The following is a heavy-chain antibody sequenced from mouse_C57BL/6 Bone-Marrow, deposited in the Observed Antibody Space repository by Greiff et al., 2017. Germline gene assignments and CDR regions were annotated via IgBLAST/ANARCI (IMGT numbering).Heavy chain of an antibody. CDR3: ARSSYFSFAY. V-gene: IGHV1-39*01. D-gene: IGHD6-2*01. CDR2: INPNYGTT. CDR1: GYSFTDYN. Sequence: EVQLQQSGPELVKPGASVKISCKASGYSFTDYNMNWVKQSNGKSLEWIGVINPNYGTTSYNQKFKGKATLTVDPSSSTAYMHLHSLTSDDSSVYYCARSSYFSFAYWGQGTLVTVSA. J-gene: IGHJ3*01.